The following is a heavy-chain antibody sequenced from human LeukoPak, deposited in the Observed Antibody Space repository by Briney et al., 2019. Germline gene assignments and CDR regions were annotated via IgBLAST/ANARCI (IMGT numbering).Heavy chain of an antibody. Sequence: GGSLRLSCAASGFTFSSYGMHWVRQAPGKGLEWVAVISYDGSNKYYADSVKGRFTISRDNSKNTLYLQMNSLRAEDTAVYYCARDGSGSYYYTYYFDYWGQGTLVTVSS. CDR3: ARDGSGSYYYTYYFDY. CDR2: ISYDGSNK. V-gene: IGHV3-30*03. D-gene: IGHD3-10*01. CDR1: GFTFSSYG. J-gene: IGHJ4*02.